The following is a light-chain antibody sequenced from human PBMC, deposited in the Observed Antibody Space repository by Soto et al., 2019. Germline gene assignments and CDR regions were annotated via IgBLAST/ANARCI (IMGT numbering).Light chain of an antibody. J-gene: IGLJ1*01. CDR1: SSDVGGYNY. Sequence: QSALTQPRSVSGSPGQSVTISCTGTSSDVGGYNYVSWYQQHPGKAPKLMIYDVSKRPSGVPDRFSGSKSGNTASLTISWLQAEHEADYYCCSYAGSYTHVFGTGTKVTAL. V-gene: IGLV2-11*01. CDR2: DVS. CDR3: CSYAGSYTHV.